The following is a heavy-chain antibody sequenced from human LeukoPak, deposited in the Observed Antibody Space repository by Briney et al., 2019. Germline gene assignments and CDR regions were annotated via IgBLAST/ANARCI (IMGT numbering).Heavy chain of an antibody. CDR3: ARALASGSSASDY. Sequence: GGSLRLSCAASGFTFSSSSMNWVRQAPGKGLEWVSSISSSSSYIYFADSVKGRFTISRDNAKSSVYLQVNSLRAEDTAVYYCARALASGSSASDYWGQGTLVTVSS. J-gene: IGHJ4*02. V-gene: IGHV3-21*01. CDR2: ISSSSSYI. D-gene: IGHD1-26*01. CDR1: GFTFSSSS.